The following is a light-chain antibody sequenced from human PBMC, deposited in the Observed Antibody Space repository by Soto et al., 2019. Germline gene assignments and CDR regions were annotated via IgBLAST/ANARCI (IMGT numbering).Light chain of an antibody. CDR2: AAS. V-gene: IGKV1-39*01. CDR1: QSISTF. J-gene: IGKJ1*01. CDR3: QQSYTTPQSWT. Sequence: DIQLTQSPSVLSASVGDTVTITCRASQSISTFLNWYQQKPGKAPKLLIYAASTLQSGVPSGFSGSGSGTDFALTISSLQPEDFATYFCQQSYTTPQSWTFGQGTKVDIK.